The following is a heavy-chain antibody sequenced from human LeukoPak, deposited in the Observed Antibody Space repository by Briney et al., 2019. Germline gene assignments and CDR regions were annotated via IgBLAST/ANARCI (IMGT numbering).Heavy chain of an antibody. V-gene: IGHV4-4*07. CDR2: IYSSGST. D-gene: IGHD2-8*01. CDR1: GVSITNYY. Sequence: SETLSLTCTVSGVSITNYYWSWVRQPAGKGLEWVGRIYSSGSTNYNPSLNSRVTMSVDTSKNQFSLKLTSVTAADTAVYYCARTSPKNGAFDLWGQGTMVTVSS. J-gene: IGHJ3*01. CDR3: ARTSPKNGAFDL.